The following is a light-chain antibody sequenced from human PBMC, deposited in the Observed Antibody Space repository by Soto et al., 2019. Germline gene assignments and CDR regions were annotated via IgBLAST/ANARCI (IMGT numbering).Light chain of an antibody. V-gene: IGKV3-20*01. CDR1: QSVTTR. J-gene: IGKJ5*01. Sequence: IFLTQSPGTLSLSPGERLTLSWRASQSVTTRLAWYQHTNGQAPTLLMSGASNRDSGVPVRFSGSGSGTDFTLPITRLEPEDFSLYYCQQYGGYPITFGLGTRLEIK. CDR3: QQYGGYPIT. CDR2: GAS.